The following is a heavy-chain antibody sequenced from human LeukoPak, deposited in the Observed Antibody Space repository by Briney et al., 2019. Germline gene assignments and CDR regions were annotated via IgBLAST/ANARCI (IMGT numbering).Heavy chain of an antibody. CDR2: IGTAGDT. CDR3: AKDPDVLRFLEWLPLGDY. J-gene: IGHJ4*01. Sequence: GGSLRLSCAASGFTFSSYDMHWVRQATGKGLEWVSAIGTAGDTYYPGSVKGRFTISRENAKNSLYLQMNSLRAEDTAVYYCAKDPDVLRFLEWLPLGDYWGQEPWSPSPQ. D-gene: IGHD3-3*01. CDR1: GFTFSSYD. V-gene: IGHV3-13*01.